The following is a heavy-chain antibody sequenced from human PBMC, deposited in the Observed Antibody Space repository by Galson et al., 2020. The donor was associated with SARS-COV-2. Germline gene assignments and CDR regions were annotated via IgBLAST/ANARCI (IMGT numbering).Heavy chain of an antibody. V-gene: IGHV4-4*02. CDR3: ARRGYSYGYNRHWYFDL. CDR1: GGSISSSNW. Sequence: SETLSLTCAVSGGSISSSNWWSWVRQPPGKGLEWSGEIYHSGSTNYNPSLKSRVTISVDKSKNQFSLKLSSVTAADTAVYYCARRGYSYGYNRHWYFDLWGRGTLVTVSS. J-gene: IGHJ2*01. CDR2: IYHSGST. D-gene: IGHD5-18*01.